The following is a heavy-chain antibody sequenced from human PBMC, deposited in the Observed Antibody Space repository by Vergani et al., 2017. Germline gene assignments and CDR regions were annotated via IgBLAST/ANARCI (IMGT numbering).Heavy chain of an antibody. J-gene: IGHJ5*02. V-gene: IGHV3-33*01. CDR3: ARELRLLYNRFDP. Sequence: QLQLVASGGGVVQPGRSLRLSCAASGFTFNQYGMHWVRQAPGKGLEWVAVKWYDGNNKQYADSVKGRFTISRDNSKSTMYLQMNSLRDEDTGVYYCARELRLLYNRFDPWGQGTLVTVSS. D-gene: IGHD1-14*01. CDR2: KWYDGNNK. CDR1: GFTFNQYG.